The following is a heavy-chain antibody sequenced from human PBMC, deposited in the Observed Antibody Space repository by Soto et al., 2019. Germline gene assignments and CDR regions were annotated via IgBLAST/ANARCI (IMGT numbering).Heavy chain of an antibody. CDR2: IIPIFGTA. J-gene: IGHJ4*02. Sequence: QVQLVQSGAEVKKPGSSVKVSCKASGGTFSNYAISWVRQAPGQVLEWMGGIIPIFGTANYAQKFQGRVTITADKSTSTAYMELSSLRSEDTAVYYCARGVYCGGDCYSHFDYWGQGTLVTVSS. V-gene: IGHV1-69*06. D-gene: IGHD2-21*02. CDR3: ARGVYCGGDCYSHFDY. CDR1: GGTFSNYA.